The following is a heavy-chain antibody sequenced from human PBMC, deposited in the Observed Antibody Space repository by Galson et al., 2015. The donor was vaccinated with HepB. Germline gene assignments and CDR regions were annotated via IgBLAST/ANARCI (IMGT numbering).Heavy chain of an antibody. V-gene: IGHV1-8*01. Sequence: SVKVSCKASGYTFTRYDINWVRQATGHGLEWMGWMNPNSGNTGYAQKFQGRVTMTRNTSISTAYTELSSLRSEDTAVYYCASSLITYDAFDIWGQGTMVTVSS. CDR2: MNPNSGNT. J-gene: IGHJ3*02. CDR1: GYTFTRYD. CDR3: ASSLITYDAFDI. D-gene: IGHD5-24*01.